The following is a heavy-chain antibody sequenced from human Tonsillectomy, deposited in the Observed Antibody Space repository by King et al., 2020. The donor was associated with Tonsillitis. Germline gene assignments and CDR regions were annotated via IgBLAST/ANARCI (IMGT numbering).Heavy chain of an antibody. CDR1: TFTVTTNS. Sequence: VQLVESGGTLVQPGGSLGLSCAASTFTVTTNSMNWVRQAPGKGLEWLSVIYSGGATYYADSVKGRFTLSRHNSKNTLYLQMNSLRVEDTAVYYCATTGRSYYFHGMDVWGQGTTVIVSS. CDR2: IYSGGAT. J-gene: IGHJ6*02. D-gene: IGHD3-16*02. CDR3: ATTGRSYYFHGMDV. V-gene: IGHV3-53*04.